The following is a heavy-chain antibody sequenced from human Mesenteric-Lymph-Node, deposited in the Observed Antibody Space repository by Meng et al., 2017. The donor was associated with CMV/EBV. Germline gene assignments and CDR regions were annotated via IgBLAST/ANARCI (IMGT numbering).Heavy chain of an antibody. CDR3: VREIASRI. J-gene: IGHJ4*02. D-gene: IGHD6-6*01. CDR2: SSSGSTI. V-gene: IGHV3-48*03. CDR1: GFTISNYE. Sequence: GESLKISCAASGFTISNYEMNWVRQPPGRGLEWVSYSSSGSTIFYADSVKGRFTISRDNAKNSLFLQMNSLRVEDTAVYYCVREIASRIWGQGTLVTVSS.